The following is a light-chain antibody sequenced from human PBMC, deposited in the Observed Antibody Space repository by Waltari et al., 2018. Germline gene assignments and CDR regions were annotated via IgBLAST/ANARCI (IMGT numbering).Light chain of an antibody. CDR3: LQYNSNPYT. CDR1: QAITTY. J-gene: IGKJ2*01. CDR2: AAS. Sequence: DIQITQSPSSLSASAGYRVTITCRASQAITTYLNWYQQKPGKAPKRLIYAASTLESGVPSRFSGSGSGTDFTLTISSLQPEDFATYYCLQYNSNPYTFGQGTKVEIK. V-gene: IGKV1-17*01.